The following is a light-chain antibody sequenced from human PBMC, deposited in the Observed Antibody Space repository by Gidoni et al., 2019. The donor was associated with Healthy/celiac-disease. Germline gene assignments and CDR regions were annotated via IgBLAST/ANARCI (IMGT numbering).Light chain of an antibody. V-gene: IGLV1-44*01. CDR1: SSNIGSNP. CDR3: AAWDDSLNGVV. CDR2: SNN. J-gene: IGLJ2*01. Sequence: QSVLTQPPSASGTPGQRVTISCSGSSSNIGSNPVNWYKQLPGTAPKLLIYSNNQRPSGVPDRFSGSKSGTSASLAISRLQSEDEADYYCAAWDDSLNGVVFGGGTKLTVL.